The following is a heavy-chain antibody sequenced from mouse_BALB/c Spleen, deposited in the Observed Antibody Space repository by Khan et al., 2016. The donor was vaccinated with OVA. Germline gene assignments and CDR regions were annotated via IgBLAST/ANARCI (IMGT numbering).Heavy chain of an antibody. V-gene: IGHV1-4*01. CDR2: INPSNAYT. J-gene: IGHJ3*01. CDR3: VGDGAYHRNDGWFAY. D-gene: IGHD2-14*01. CDR1: GYTFTSYT. Sequence: VQLVESGAELARPGASVKMSCKASGYTFTSYTIHWIKLRPGQGLEWIGYINPSNAYTNFNQRFKDKATLTADKSSTTAYIQLSSLTSDDSAVYSCVGDGAYHRNDGWFAYWGLGTLVTVSA.